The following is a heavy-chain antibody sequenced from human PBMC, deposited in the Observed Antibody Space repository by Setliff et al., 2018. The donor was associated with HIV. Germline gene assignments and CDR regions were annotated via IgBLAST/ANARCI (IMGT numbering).Heavy chain of an antibody. CDR1: GYSFARYG. V-gene: IGHV1-18*01. D-gene: IGHD6-19*01. Sequence: ASVKVSCRASGYSFARYGLSWVRQAPGQGLEWMGWISGSNGNTKYAQSFQDRVAMTTGTATSTAYMEMRSLRSDDTAVYFCARVPYRSAWFSGGHDAFDIWGQGTMVTVSS. J-gene: IGHJ3*02. CDR2: ISGSNGNT. CDR3: ARVPYRSAWFSGGHDAFDI.